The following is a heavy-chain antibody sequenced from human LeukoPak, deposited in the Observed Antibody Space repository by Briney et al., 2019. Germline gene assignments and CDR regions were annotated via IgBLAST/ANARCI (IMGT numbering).Heavy chain of an antibody. Sequence: GGSLRLSCAASGFTFSSYEMNWVRQAPGKGLEWVSYIAGGGGANRFYSESVKGRFTISRDNAKNSLYLHMNSLRAEDTGVYYCARIGTTTRGPAGLDVWGQGTTVTVSS. CDR2: IAGGGGANR. CDR3: ARIGTTTRGPAGLDV. D-gene: IGHD2/OR15-2a*01. CDR1: GFTFSSYE. V-gene: IGHV3-48*03. J-gene: IGHJ6*02.